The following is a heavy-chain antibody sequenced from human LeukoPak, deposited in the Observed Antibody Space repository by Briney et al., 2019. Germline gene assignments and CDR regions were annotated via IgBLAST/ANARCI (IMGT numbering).Heavy chain of an antibody. D-gene: IGHD3-22*01. CDR1: GGTFSSYA. CDR2: IIPIFGTA. V-gene: IGHV1-69*13. J-gene: IGHJ4*02. Sequence: SVNVSCKASGGTFSSYAISWVRQAPGQGLEWMGGIIPIFGTANYAQKFQGRVTITADESTSTAYMELSSLRSEDTAVYYCASELEYYYDSSGYRFGWGQGTLVTVSS. CDR3: ASELEYYYDSSGYRFG.